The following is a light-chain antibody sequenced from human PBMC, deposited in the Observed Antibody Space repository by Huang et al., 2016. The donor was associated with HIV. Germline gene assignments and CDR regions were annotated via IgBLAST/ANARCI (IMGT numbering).Light chain of an antibody. CDR1: QDISKY. J-gene: IGKJ2*01. V-gene: IGKV1-39*01. Sequence: DIQMTQSPSSLSASIGDTVMITCRASQDISKYLNWYLQKPGQASKLLVYSASRLHTGVPSRVSGTGSGTEFTLTISSLQFEDVGTYYCQQTFRTQTFGQGTKVDIK. CDR3: QQTFRTQT. CDR2: SAS.